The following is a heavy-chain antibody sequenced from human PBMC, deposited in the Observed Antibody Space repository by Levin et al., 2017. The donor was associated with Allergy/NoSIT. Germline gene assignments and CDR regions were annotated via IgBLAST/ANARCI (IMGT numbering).Heavy chain of an antibody. CDR3: VRGSTVLVTTSDLDY. CDR1: GNTFIDYY. J-gene: IGHJ4*02. V-gene: IGHV1-2*02. D-gene: IGHD1-1*01. Sequence: PGESLKISCKAYGNTFIDYYIHWVRQAPGQGLEWMGRINPGSGGTNSAQRFQGSVILTRDTSTNTAFMELSSLPSDATAVYYCVRGSTVLVTTSDLDYWGQGTLVTVSP. CDR2: INPGSGGT.